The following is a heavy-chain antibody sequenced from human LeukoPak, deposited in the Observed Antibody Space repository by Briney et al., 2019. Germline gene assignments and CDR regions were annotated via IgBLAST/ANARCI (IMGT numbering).Heavy chain of an antibody. J-gene: IGHJ4*02. CDR1: GGSISSSNYY. V-gene: IGHV4-39*07. Sequence: SETLSLTCTVSGGSISSSNYYWGWIRQSPGKGLEWIGSIHHGGSTYYNPSLKSRVTISVYTSKNQFSLRVTSVTAADSAVYYCARDETLTALFDYWGQGTLVTVSS. CDR2: IHHGGST. CDR3: ARDETLTALFDY.